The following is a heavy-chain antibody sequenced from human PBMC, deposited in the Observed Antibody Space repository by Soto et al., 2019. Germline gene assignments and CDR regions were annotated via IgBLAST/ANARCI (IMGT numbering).Heavy chain of an antibody. D-gene: IGHD6-19*01. CDR3: AHSGYSSGWPHRIDAYYFDY. V-gene: IGHV2-5*02. CDR2: IYWDDDK. Sequence: QITLKESGPTLVKPIQTLTLTCTFSGFSLSTSGVGVGWIRQPPGKALEWLALIYWDDDKRYSPSLKSRLTITKDTSKNQVVLTMTNMDPVDTATYYCAHSGYSSGWPHRIDAYYFDYWGQGTLVTVSS. CDR1: GFSLSTSGVG. J-gene: IGHJ4*02.